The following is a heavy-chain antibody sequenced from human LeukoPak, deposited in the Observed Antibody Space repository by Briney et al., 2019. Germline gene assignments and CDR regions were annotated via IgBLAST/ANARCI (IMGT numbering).Heavy chain of an antibody. CDR3: ARDSIAAAPFDY. CDR1: GVSFSGYY. D-gene: IGHD6-13*01. CDR2: INHSGST. Sequence: PSETLSLTCAVYGVSFSGYYWSWIRQPPGKGLEWIGEINHSGSTNYNPSLKSRVTISVDTSKNQFSLKLSSVTAADTAVYYCARDSIAAAPFDYWGQGTLVTVSS. J-gene: IGHJ4*02. V-gene: IGHV4-34*01.